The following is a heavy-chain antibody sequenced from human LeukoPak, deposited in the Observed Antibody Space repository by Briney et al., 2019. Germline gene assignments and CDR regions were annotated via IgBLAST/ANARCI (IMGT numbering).Heavy chain of an antibody. CDR2: IYYSGST. V-gene: IGHV4-34*01. CDR1: GGSFSGYY. D-gene: IGHD6-19*01. CDR3: ARDQGSVAGDAFDI. Sequence: SETLSLTCAVYGGSFSGYYWSWIRQPPGKGLEWIGSIYYSGSTYYNPSLKSRVTISVDTSKNQFSLKLTSVTAADTAVYYCARDQGSVAGDAFDIRGQGTMVTASS. J-gene: IGHJ3*02.